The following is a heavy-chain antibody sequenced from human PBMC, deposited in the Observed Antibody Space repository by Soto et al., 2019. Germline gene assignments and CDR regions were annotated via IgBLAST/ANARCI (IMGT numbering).Heavy chain of an antibody. V-gene: IGHV3-21*01. CDR3: ARDYKAHCTNGVCLGAGFFFGP. D-gene: IGHD2-8*01. CDR1: GFTFSSYS. Sequence: EVQLVESGGGLVKPGGSLRLSCAASGFTFSSYSMNWVRQAPGKGLEWVSSISSSSSYIYYADSVKGRFTISRDNAKNPLYPQRNRLGAGGTACYYCARDYKAHCTNGVCLGAGFFFGPWGQGTLVTVSS. CDR2: ISSSSSYI. J-gene: IGHJ5*02.